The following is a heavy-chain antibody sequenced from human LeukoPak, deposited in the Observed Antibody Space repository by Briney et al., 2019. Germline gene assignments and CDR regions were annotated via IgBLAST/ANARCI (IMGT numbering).Heavy chain of an antibody. V-gene: IGHV4-34*01. CDR2: INHSGST. J-gene: IGHJ4*02. CDR1: GGSFSGYY. D-gene: IGHD6-19*01. CDR3: ARDAVAGPYYFDY. Sequence: SETLSLTCAVYGGSFSGYYWSWIRQPPGKGLVWIGEINHSGSTNYNPSLKSRVTISVDTSKNQFSLKLSSVTAADTAVYYCARDAVAGPYYFDYWGQGTLVTVSS.